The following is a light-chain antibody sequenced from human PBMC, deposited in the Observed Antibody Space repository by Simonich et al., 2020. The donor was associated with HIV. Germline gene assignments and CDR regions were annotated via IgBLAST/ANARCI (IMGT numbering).Light chain of an antibody. V-gene: IGKV2-28*01. CDR3: MQALQTPLT. CDR1: QSLLHSNGHSY. Sequence: DIVMTKSPLSLPVTPGEPASISCRSSQSLLHSNGHSYLDWYLQKSGQSPQLLIYLGSNRASGVPDRFSGSGSGTNFTLKISRVEAEDVGVYFCMQALQTPLTFGGGTKVEIK. CDR2: LGS. J-gene: IGKJ4*01.